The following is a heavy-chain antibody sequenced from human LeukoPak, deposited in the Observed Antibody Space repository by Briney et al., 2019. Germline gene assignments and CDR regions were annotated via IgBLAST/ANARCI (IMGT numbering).Heavy chain of an antibody. D-gene: IGHD2-2*01. CDR2: ISSSSSTV. V-gene: IGHV3-48*01. J-gene: IGHJ1*01. CDR1: GFTFSSYS. Sequence: GGSLRLSSAASGFTFSSYSMNWVRQAPGKGLEWVSYISSSSSTVYYADSVKGRFTISRDNAKNSLYLQMNSLRAEDTAVYYCARDHPIVPAKYFQHWGQGTLVTVSS. CDR3: ARDHPIVPAKYFQH.